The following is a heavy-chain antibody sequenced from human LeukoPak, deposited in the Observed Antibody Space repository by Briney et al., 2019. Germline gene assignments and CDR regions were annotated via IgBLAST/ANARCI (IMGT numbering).Heavy chain of an antibody. CDR2: IYPGDSDT. D-gene: IGHD2-2*01. CDR3: ARIGEVVVPAAAFDY. V-gene: IGHV5-51*01. J-gene: IGHJ4*02. Sequence: PGESLKISCKGSGYSFTTYWIGWVRQMPGKGLEWMGIIYPGDSDTRYSPSFQGQVTISADKSISTAYLQWSSLKASDTAMYYCARIGEVVVPAAAFDYWGQGTLVTVSS. CDR1: GYSFTTYW.